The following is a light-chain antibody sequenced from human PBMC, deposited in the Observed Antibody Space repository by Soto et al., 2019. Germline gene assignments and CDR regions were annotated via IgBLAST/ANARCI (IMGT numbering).Light chain of an antibody. CDR3: QQSYSTPRT. V-gene: IGKV1-39*01. CDR2: AAS. CDR1: QSISSY. J-gene: IGKJ2*02. Sequence: DIQMTQSPSSLSASVGDRVTITCRASQSISSYLNWYQQKPGKAPKLLIYAASSLQSGVPSRFSGSGSVTDFTLTISSLQPEDFETYYCQQSYSTPRTFVQGTKLEIK.